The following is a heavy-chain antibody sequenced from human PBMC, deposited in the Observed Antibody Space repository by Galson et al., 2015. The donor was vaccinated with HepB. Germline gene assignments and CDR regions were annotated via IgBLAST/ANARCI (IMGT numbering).Heavy chain of an antibody. CDR3: ARIKKRGWEGTP. CDR1: GYSFTSYW. J-gene: IGHJ5*02. Sequence: QSGAEVKKPGESRRIPCRGSGYSFTSYWISWVRQMPGKGLEWMGRIDPSDSYTNYSPSFQGHVTISADKSISTAYLQWSSLEASDTAMYYCARIKKRGWEGTPWGQGTLVTVSS. V-gene: IGHV5-10-1*01. D-gene: IGHD6-19*01. CDR2: IDPSDSYT.